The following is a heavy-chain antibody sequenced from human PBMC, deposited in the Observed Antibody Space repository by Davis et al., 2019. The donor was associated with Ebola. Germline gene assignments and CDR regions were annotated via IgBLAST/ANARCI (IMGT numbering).Heavy chain of an antibody. J-gene: IGHJ6*02. CDR1: GGSISSYY. D-gene: IGHD3-16*01. Sequence: MPSETLSLTCTVSGGSISSYYWTWIRQPPGKGLEWIGNIYYTGGTHSSPSLKSQVTFFIDTSKDEFSLKLTSVTAADTAVYYCARDHGGGRMDVWGQGTTVTVSS. CDR2: IYYTGGT. V-gene: IGHV4-59*01. CDR3: ARDHGGGRMDV.